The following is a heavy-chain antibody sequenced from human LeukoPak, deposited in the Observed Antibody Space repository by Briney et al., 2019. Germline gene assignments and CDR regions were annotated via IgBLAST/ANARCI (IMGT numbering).Heavy chain of an antibody. J-gene: IGHJ4*02. CDR1: GYTFTGYY. Sequence: GASVKVSCKASGYTFTGYYMHWVRQAPGQGLEWMGWINPNSGGTNYAQKFQGRVTMTRDTSISTAYMELSRLRSDDTAVYYCARVGSGWPPPYYFDYWGQGTLVTVSS. CDR2: INPNSGGT. V-gene: IGHV1-2*02. CDR3: ARVGSGWPPPYYFDY. D-gene: IGHD6-19*01.